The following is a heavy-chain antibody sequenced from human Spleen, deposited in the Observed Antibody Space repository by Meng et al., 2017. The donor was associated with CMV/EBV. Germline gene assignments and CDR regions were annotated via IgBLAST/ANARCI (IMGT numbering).Heavy chain of an antibody. CDR2: INHSGST. CDR1: GGSFSGYY. V-gene: IGHV4-34*01. J-gene: IGHJ4*02. CDR3: ARGGYSWGRTFIAARPGFDY. D-gene: IGHD6-6*01. Sequence: GSLRLSCAVYGGSFSGYYWSWIRQPPGKGLEWIGEINHSGSTSYNPSLKSRVTISVDTSKNQFSLKLSSVTAADTAVYYCARGGYSWGRTFIAARPGFDYWGQGTLVTVSS.